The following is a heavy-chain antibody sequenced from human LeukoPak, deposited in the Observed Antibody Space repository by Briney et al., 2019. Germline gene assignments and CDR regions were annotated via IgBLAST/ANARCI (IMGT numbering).Heavy chain of an antibody. CDR3: VSGSLQSGYNFDY. D-gene: IGHD3-3*01. CDR2: IKYDGSAT. J-gene: IGHJ4*02. V-gene: IGHV3-74*03. CDR1: GFTFSNYW. Sequence: SGGSLRLSCAASGFTFSNYWMHWIRQIPGKGLVWVSHIKYDGSATKYADSVKGRFTISRDNAKNTLYLQMNSLRAEDTAVYYCVSGSLQSGYNFDYWGQGALVTVSS.